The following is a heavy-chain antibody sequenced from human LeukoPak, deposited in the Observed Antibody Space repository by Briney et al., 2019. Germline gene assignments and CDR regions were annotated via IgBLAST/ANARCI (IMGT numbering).Heavy chain of an antibody. V-gene: IGHV4-34*01. Sequence: PSETLSLTCAVYGGSFSGYYWSWIRQPPGKGLEWIGEINHSGSTNYNPSLKSRVTISVDTSKNQFSLKLSSVTAADTAVYYCARSPIEYDFWSGCRARIDYWGQGTLVTVSS. CDR2: INHSGST. CDR1: GGSFSGYY. J-gene: IGHJ4*02. D-gene: IGHD3-3*01. CDR3: ARSPIEYDFWSGCRARIDY.